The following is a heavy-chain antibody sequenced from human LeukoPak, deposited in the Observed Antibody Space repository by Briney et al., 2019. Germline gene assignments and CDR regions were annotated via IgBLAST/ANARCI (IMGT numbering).Heavy chain of an antibody. D-gene: IGHD3-10*01. CDR1: GFTFSSKW. V-gene: IGHV3-7*01. Sequence: GGSLRLSCAASGFTFSSKWMSWVRQAPGKGLEWVANIKYDGSEKYYVDSVKGRFTISRDNAKNSLYLQMNSLRAEDTAVYYCARDGSGEWPIGYWGQGTLVTVSS. CDR3: ARDGSGEWPIGY. J-gene: IGHJ4*02. CDR2: IKYDGSEK.